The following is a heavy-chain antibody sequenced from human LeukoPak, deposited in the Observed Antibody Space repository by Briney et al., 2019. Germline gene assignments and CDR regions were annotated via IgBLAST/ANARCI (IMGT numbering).Heavy chain of an antibody. CDR3: ASQLIVVVVAANDY. Sequence: PGGSLRHSCAASGFTFSSYAMSWVRQAPGKGLEWVSAISGSGGSTYYADSVKGRFTISRDNSKNTLYLQMNSLRAEDTAVYYCASQLIVVVVAANDYWGQGTLVTVSS. D-gene: IGHD2-15*01. CDR1: GFTFSSYA. V-gene: IGHV3-23*01. CDR2: ISGSGGST. J-gene: IGHJ4*02.